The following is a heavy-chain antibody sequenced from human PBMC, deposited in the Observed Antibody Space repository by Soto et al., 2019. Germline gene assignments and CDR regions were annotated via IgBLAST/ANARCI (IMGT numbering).Heavy chain of an antibody. CDR2: IYHSGST. J-gene: IGHJ3*01. CDR1: GDSLTIGGHY. CDR3: ARGGDGFDL. Sequence: PSETLSLTCSASGDSLTIGGHYWTWIRQHPGKGLEWIGYIYHSGSTYYSPSLKSRVTISVDTSENQFSLKLTSMTAADTAVYYCARGGDGFDLWGQGKMVT. V-gene: IGHV4-31*03.